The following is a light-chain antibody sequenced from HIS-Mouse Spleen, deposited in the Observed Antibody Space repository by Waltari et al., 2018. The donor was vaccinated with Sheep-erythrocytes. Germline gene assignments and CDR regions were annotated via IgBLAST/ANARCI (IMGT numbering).Light chain of an antibody. J-gene: IGLJ1*01. CDR1: SSDVVGYNY. CDR2: DVS. V-gene: IGLV2-11*01. CDR3: CSYAGNYNNG. Sequence: QSALTQPRSVSGSPGQSVTISCTGTSSDVVGYNYVSWYQQHPGKAPKLMIYDVSKRPSGVPDRISDSKSGNPASLTSSGLQDEDEAEYYCCSYAGNYNNGFATGTKVTVL.